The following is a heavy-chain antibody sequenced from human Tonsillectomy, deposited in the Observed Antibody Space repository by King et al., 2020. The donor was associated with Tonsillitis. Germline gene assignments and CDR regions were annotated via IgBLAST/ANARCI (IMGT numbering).Heavy chain of an antibody. Sequence: VQLVESGGGLVQPGRSLRLSCTASGFTFGDYAMSWVRQAPGKGLEWVGFIRSKAYGGTTEYAASVKGRFTISRDDSKSIAYLQMNSLKTEDTAVYYCTRGVKDIVVVPAAPFDYWGEGTLVTVSS. CDR3: TRGVKDIVVVPAAPFDY. J-gene: IGHJ4*02. V-gene: IGHV3-49*04. CDR1: GFTFGDYA. CDR2: IRSKAYGGTT. D-gene: IGHD2-2*01.